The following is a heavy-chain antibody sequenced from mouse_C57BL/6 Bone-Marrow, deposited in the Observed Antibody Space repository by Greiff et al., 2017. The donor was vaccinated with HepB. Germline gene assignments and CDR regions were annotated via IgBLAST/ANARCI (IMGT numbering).Heavy chain of an antibody. CDR3: TRSSLITTVVADFDY. CDR1: GYTFTSYW. V-gene: IGHV1-5*01. CDR2: IYPGNSDT. J-gene: IGHJ2*01. Sequence: VQLQQSGTVLARPGASVKMSCKPSGYTFTSYWMHWVKQRPGQGLEWIGAIYPGNSDTSYNQKFKGKAKLTAVTSASTAYMELSSLTNEDSAVYYCTRSSLITTVVADFDYWGQGTTLTVSS. D-gene: IGHD1-1*01.